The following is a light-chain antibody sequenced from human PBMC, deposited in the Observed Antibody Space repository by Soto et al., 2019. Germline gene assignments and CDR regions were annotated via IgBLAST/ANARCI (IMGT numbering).Light chain of an antibody. CDR2: EDN. CDR3: QSYDTSNPLV. J-gene: IGLJ3*02. CDR1: SGSIGSSY. V-gene: IGLV6-57*01. Sequence: NFMLTQPHSVSESPGQTVTISGTRSSGSIGSSYVQWYQQRPGSSPTTVIFEDNQRPTGVPVRFSGSIDSSSNSASLVISGLRTEDEADYYCQSYDTSNPLVFGGGTKLTVL.